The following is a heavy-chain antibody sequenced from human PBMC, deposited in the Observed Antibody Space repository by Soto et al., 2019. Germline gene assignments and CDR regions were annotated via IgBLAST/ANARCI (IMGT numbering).Heavy chain of an antibody. J-gene: IGHJ4*02. D-gene: IGHD5-18*01. CDR1: GFTFSSYA. CDR3: AKYYMVTRSPFDY. CDR2: FTSTGDRA. V-gene: IGHV3-23*01. Sequence: EVQLLESGGGLVQPGGSLRLSCAASGFTFSSYAMSWVRQAPGKGLEWVSSFTSTGDRAYYADSVKGRFTVSRDNSKNTLYLQMNSLRAEDTAVYYCAKYYMVTRSPFDYWGQGTLVTVSS.